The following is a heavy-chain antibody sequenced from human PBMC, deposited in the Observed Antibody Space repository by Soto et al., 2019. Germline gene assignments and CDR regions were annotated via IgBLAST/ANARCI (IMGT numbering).Heavy chain of an antibody. Sequence: GGSLRLSCAASGFNFSSYAMSWVRQAPGKGLEWVSAISGSGGSTYYADSVKGRFTISRDNSKNTLYLQMNSLRAEDTALYYCAKIRTYSGYDYIFDYWGQGTLVTVSS. D-gene: IGHD5-12*01. CDR3: AKIRTYSGYDYIFDY. CDR2: ISGSGGST. J-gene: IGHJ4*02. V-gene: IGHV3-23*01. CDR1: GFNFSSYA.